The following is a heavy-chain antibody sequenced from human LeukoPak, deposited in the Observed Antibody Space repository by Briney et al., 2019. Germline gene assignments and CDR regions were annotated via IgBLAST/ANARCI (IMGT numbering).Heavy chain of an antibody. D-gene: IGHD3-22*01. CDR2: IIPIFGTA. CDR1: GGTFSSYA. V-gene: IGHV1-69*05. Sequence: SVKVSCKASGGTFSSYAISWVRQAPGQGLEWMGGIIPIFGTANYAQKFQGRVTITTDESTSTAYTELSSLRSEDTAVYYCAGSPYDSSGYYYVGLDYYCYYMDVWGKGTTVTVSS. J-gene: IGHJ6*03. CDR3: AGSPYDSSGYYYVGLDYYCYYMDV.